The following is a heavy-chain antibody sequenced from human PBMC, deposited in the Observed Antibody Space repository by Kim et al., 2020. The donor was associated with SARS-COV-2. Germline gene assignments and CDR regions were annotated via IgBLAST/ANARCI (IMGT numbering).Heavy chain of an antibody. CDR2: ISYDGSNK. CDR1: GFTFSSYG. J-gene: IGHJ4*02. V-gene: IGHV3-30*18. D-gene: IGHD3-3*01. Sequence: GGSLRLSCAASGFTFSSYGMHWVRQAPGKGLEWVAVISYDGSNKYYADSVKGRFTISRDNSKNTLYLQMNSLRAEDTAVYYCAKDFGGLSSSPDYWGQGTLVTVSS. CDR3: AKDFGGLSSSPDY.